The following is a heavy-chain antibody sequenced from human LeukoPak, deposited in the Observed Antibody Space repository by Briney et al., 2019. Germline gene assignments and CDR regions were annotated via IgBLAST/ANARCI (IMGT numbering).Heavy chain of an antibody. D-gene: IGHD2-21*01. J-gene: IGHJ5*02. Sequence: KPTETLSLTCTVSGGSISSSSYYWSWIPQPPGEGLEWIGYIYYSGSTNYNPSLKSRVTISVDTSKNQFSLKLSSVTAADTAVYYCARGSLVSNSATGPWGQGTPVTVSS. CDR1: GGSISSSSYY. V-gene: IGHV4-61*01. CDR3: ARGSLVSNSATGP. CDR2: IYYSGST.